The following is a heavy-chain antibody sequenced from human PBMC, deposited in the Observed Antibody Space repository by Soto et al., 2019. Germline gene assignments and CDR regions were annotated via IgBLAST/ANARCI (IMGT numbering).Heavy chain of an antibody. J-gene: IGHJ4*02. CDR2: MNPDSGHA. CDR3: ARGGQQRLGGGY. V-gene: IGHV1-8*01. CDR1: GYTFTNSD. D-gene: IGHD1-1*01. Sequence: ASVKVSCKASGYTFTNSDINWVRQAPGQGLEWMGWMNPDSGHAAYAQKFQGRVTLTTSTSTSTSTAYMELRSLRSDDTAVYYGARGGQQRLGGGYWGQGTLVTVSS.